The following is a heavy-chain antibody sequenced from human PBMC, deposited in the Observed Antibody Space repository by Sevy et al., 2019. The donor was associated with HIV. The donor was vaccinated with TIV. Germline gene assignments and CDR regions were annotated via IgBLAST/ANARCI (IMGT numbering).Heavy chain of an antibody. V-gene: IGHV5-51*01. D-gene: IGHD3-10*01. CDR3: ARRAEFGGVNWFDP. CDR1: GYSFPSYW. Sequence: GESLKISCKGSGYSFPSYWIGWVRQMPGKGLEWMGIIYPGDSGTRYSPSFQGQVTISADKSISIAYLKWSSLKASDTAMYYCARRAEFGGVNWFDPWGQGTLVTVSS. CDR2: IYPGDSGT. J-gene: IGHJ5*02.